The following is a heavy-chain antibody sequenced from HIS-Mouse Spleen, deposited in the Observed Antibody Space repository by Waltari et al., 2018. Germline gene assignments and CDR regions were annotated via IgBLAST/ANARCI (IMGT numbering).Heavy chain of an antibody. CDR2: IYHSGCT. V-gene: IGHV4-38-2*02. J-gene: IGHJ5*02. CDR3: ARVKT. CDR1: GYSISSGYN. Sequence: QVQLQESGPGLVKPSETLSLTCTVSGYSISSGYNWGWIRQPPGKGLEWIGSIYHSGCTYSNPPLKSRVTISVDTSKNQFSLKLSSVTAADTAVYYCARVKTWGQGTLVTVSS.